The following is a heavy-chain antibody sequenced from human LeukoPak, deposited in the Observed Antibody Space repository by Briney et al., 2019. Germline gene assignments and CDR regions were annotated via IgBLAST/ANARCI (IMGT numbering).Heavy chain of an antibody. D-gene: IGHD3-22*01. Sequence: GGSLRLSCAASGFTVSSNYMSWVRQAPGKGLEWVSVIYSGGSTYYADSVKGRFTISRDNSKNTLYLQMNSLRAEDTAVYYCARDGFYYDSSGPFDYWGQGTLVTVSS. J-gene: IGHJ4*02. CDR2: IYSGGST. CDR3: ARDGFYYDSSGPFDY. V-gene: IGHV3-53*01. CDR1: GFTVSSNY.